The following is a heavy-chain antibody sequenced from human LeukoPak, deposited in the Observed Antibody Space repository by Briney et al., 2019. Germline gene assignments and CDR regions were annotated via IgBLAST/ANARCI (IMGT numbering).Heavy chain of an antibody. J-gene: IGHJ6*03. CDR3: ARGAGIAAAGDPGWYYYMDV. CDR2: INPNSGGT. V-gene: IGHV1-2*02. Sequence: GASVKVSCKASGYTFTGYYMHWVRQAPGQGLEWMGWINPNSGGTNYAQKFQGRVTMTRDTSISTAYMELSRLTSDDTAVYYCARGAGIAAAGDPGWYYYMDVWGKGTTVTVSS. CDR1: GYTFTGYY. D-gene: IGHD6-13*01.